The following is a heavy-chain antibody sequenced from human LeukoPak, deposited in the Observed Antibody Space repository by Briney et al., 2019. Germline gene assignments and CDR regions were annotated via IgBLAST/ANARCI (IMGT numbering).Heavy chain of an antibody. CDR2: ISISGNYI. D-gene: IGHD2-15*01. Sequence: GGSLRLSCAASGFTFSTYNINWVRRAAGKGLEWDSSISISGNYIYYADSVKGRSTISRDNAKHSLYLQMNSLRAEDTAVYYCARAGQGAYCSGGTCRLAFDIWGQGTMVTVSS. CDR1: GFTFSTYN. J-gene: IGHJ3*02. V-gene: IGHV3-21*01. CDR3: ARAGQGAYCSGGTCRLAFDI.